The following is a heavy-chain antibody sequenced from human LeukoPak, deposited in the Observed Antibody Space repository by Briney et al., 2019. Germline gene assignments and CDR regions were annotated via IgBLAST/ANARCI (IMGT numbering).Heavy chain of an antibody. CDR1: GGSISSRSYY. CDR2: IYYSGST. Sequence: SETLSLTCSVSGGSISSRSYYWGWIRQPPGKGLEWIGSIYYSGSTYYNPSLKSRITISVDTSNNQCSLKVRPVTAADTAVYYCARVGVGETGGRLFDYWGQGTLVTVSS. V-gene: IGHV4-39*07. D-gene: IGHD1-26*01. CDR3: ARVGVGETGGRLFDY. J-gene: IGHJ4*02.